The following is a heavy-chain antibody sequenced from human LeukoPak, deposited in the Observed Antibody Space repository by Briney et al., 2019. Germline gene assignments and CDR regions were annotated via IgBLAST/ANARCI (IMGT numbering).Heavy chain of an antibody. CDR1: GGSFSNHY. Sequence: SETLSLTCAVYGGSFSNHYWNWIRQPPGKGLEWIGEINQSGSTNYNPSLKSRVTISIDTSKNQFSLKLSSVTAADTAVYYCARDRPREKWVDFWIPKAYYMDVWGKGTTVTVSS. CDR3: ARDRPREKWVDFWIPKAYYMDV. V-gene: IGHV4-34*01. CDR2: INQSGST. D-gene: IGHD3-3*01. J-gene: IGHJ6*03.